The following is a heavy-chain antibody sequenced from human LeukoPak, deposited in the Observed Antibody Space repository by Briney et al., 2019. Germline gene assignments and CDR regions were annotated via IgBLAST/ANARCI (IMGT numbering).Heavy chain of an antibody. CDR1: GFMFSDYW. Sequence: GGSLRLSCAASGFMFSDYWMSWVRQAPGKGLEWVANIRPDGSDKYYVDSVKGRFTISRDNAKNSLYLQMNSLRAEDTAVYYCARGGRILYNWGQGTLVTVSS. D-gene: IGHD2-8*01. CDR3: ARGGRILYN. J-gene: IGHJ4*02. CDR2: IRPDGSDK. V-gene: IGHV3-7*01.